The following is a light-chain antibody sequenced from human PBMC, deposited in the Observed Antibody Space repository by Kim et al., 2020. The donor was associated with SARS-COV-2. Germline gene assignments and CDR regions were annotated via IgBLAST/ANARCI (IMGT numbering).Light chain of an antibody. J-gene: IGLJ3*02. Sequence: GTRVTISCSGSSSNIGSNYVYWYQQLPGTAPKLLVYKNNQRPSGVPDRISGSKSGTSASLAISGLRSEDETDYYCAAWDDSLTGWVFGGGTKVTVL. V-gene: IGLV1-47*01. CDR3: AAWDDSLTGWV. CDR2: KNN. CDR1: SSNIGSNY.